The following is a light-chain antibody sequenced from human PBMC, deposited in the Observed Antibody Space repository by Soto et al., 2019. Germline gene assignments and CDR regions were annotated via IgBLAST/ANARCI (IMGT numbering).Light chain of an antibody. J-gene: IGLJ2*01. CDR3: CSNAGSYTWV. CDR2: DVT. Sequence: QSALTQPRSVSGSPEQSVTISCTGSSSDVGGYNYVSWYQHHPGKAPKLMIYDVTKRPSGVPDRFSGSKSGNTASLTISGLQAEDEADYYCCSNAGSYTWVFGGGTKLTVL. CDR1: SSDVGGYNY. V-gene: IGLV2-11*01.